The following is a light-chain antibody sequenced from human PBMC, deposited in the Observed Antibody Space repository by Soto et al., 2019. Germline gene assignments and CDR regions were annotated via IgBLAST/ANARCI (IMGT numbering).Light chain of an antibody. CDR2: GAS. J-gene: IGKJ4*01. Sequence: DIQMTQSPSSLSASVGDRVTITCQASQDIKNYLNWYQQKPGKAPKLLIYGASNLETGVPSRFSGGGSGTDFTFTITSLQPEDFATYDCQQYDSLAQCTFGGGTKVEIE. CDR1: QDIKNY. CDR3: QQYDSLAQCT. V-gene: IGKV1-33*01.